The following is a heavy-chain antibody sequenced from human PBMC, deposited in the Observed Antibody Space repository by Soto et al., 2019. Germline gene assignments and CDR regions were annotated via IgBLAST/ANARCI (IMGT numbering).Heavy chain of an antibody. V-gene: IGHV3-48*03. Sequence: GSLRLSCAASGFTFSSYEMNWVRQAPGKGLEWVSYISSSGSTIYYADSVKGRFTISRDNAKNSLYLQMNSLRAEDTAVYYCARVDYYDSSGYFDYWGQGTLVTVSS. J-gene: IGHJ4*02. CDR1: GFTFSSYE. CDR2: ISSSGSTI. D-gene: IGHD3-22*01. CDR3: ARVDYYDSSGYFDY.